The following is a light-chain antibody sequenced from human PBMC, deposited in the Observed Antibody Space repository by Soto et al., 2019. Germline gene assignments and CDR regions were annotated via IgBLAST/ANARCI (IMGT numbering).Light chain of an antibody. CDR1: QSVSSSY. Sequence: EIVLAQSPATLSFSPGERSTLSCRSSQSVSSSYLAWYQQKPGQAPRLLIYGESSRATGIPDRFSGSGSGTDFTLTISRLEPEDVAVYYCQQYGSSPRTFGQGTKVDIK. CDR3: QQYGSSPRT. J-gene: IGKJ1*01. V-gene: IGKV3-20*01. CDR2: GES.